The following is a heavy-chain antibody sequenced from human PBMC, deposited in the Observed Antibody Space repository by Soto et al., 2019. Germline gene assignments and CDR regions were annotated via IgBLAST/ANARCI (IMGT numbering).Heavy chain of an antibody. Sequence: EVQLVESGGGLVTPGGSLRLSCAVSGLTFTDAWMNWMRQAPGKGPEWVGRNKSKSAGGTADYAAAVKDRFTMSRDDSNNMLYLQMTSLKTADTAVYYCSSGMAAGTYWGQGTLVIVSS. CDR2: NKSKSAGGTA. CDR1: GLTFTDAW. D-gene: IGHD6-13*01. J-gene: IGHJ4*02. CDR3: SSGMAAGTY. V-gene: IGHV3-15*07.